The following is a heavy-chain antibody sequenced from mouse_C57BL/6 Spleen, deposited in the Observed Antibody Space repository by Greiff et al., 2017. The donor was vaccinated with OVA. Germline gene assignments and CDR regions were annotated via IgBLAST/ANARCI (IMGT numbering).Heavy chain of an antibody. Sequence: EVQLQQSGPGMVKPSQSLSLTCTVTGYSITSGYDWHWIRHFPGNKLEWMGYISYSGSTNYNPSLKSRISITHDTSKNHFFLKLNSVTTEDTATYYCARSSSHWYFDVWGTGTTVTVSS. V-gene: IGHV3-1*01. J-gene: IGHJ1*03. CDR1: GYSITSGYD. CDR2: ISYSGST. CDR3: ARSSSHWYFDV. D-gene: IGHD1-1*01.